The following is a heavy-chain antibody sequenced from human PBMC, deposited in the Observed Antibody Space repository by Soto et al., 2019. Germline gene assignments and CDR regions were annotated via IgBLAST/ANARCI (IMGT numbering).Heavy chain of an antibody. V-gene: IGHV2-5*01. CDR2: IYWNGIE. J-gene: IGHJ4*02. CDR1: GFSLSSSGVA. Sequence: QITLKESGPTLVKPTQTLTLTCTFSGFSLSSSGVAVGWIRQPPGKALEWLALIYWNGIERYSPSLKSRLTITKDTSKNQVVLTMTNMDPVDPATYFCAHGDPLDFHYWGQGTLVTVSP. CDR3: AHGDPLDFHY. D-gene: IGHD3-10*01.